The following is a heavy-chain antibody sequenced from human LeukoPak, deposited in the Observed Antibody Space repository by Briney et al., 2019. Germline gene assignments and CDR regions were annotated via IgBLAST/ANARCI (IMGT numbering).Heavy chain of an antibody. Sequence: PGRSPRLSCAASGFTFSSYGMHWVRQAPGKGLEWVAVIWYDGSNKYYADSVKGRFTISRDNSKNTLYLQMNSLRAEDTAVYYCARGGPGNYYFDYWGQGTLVTVSS. CDR3: ARGGPGNYYFDY. CDR1: GFTFSSYG. J-gene: IGHJ4*02. D-gene: IGHD3-10*01. V-gene: IGHV3-33*01. CDR2: IWYDGSNK.